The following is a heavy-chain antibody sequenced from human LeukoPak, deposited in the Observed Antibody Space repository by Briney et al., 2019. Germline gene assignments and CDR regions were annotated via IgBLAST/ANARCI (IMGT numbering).Heavy chain of an antibody. Sequence: GGSLRLSCAASGFTFSDYYMSWIRQAPGKGLEWLSYISRSGSTIYYAESVRGRFTISRDNAKNSLYLQMNSLRAEDTAVYYCARTSIGRYTFDYWGQGALVTVSS. CDR3: ARTSIGRYTFDY. D-gene: IGHD6-19*01. CDR1: GFTFSDYY. V-gene: IGHV3-11*04. J-gene: IGHJ4*02. CDR2: ISRSGSTI.